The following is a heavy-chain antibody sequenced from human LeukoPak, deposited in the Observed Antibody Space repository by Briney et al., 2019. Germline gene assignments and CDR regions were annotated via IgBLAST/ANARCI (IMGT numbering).Heavy chain of an antibody. J-gene: IGHJ4*02. CDR1: GGSISSSSYY. D-gene: IGHD6-13*01. Sequence: SETLSLTCTVSGGSISSSSYYWGWIRQPPGKGLVWIGSIYYSGSTYYNPSLKSRVTISVDTSKNQFSLKLSSVTAADTAVYYCAREYSSSRKFDYWGQGTLVTVSS. CDR2: IYYSGST. V-gene: IGHV4-39*07. CDR3: AREYSSSRKFDY.